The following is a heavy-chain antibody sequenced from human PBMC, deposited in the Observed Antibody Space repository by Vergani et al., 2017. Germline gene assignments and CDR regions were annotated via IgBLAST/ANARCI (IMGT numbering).Heavy chain of an antibody. CDR1: GGSFTSYH. Sequence: QVQLQQWGGGLLKPSETLSLTCVVNGGSFTSYHWTWIRQSPGEGLEWVGDIDNTGRPDYNPSLKSGLTMSVDKSRIQFSLTLNSVTATDTAIYFCARVNTETNGHLYYYYYMDVWGQGTAVTVS. CDR3: ARVNTETNGHLYYYYYMDV. J-gene: IGHJ6*03. V-gene: IGHV4-34*01. CDR2: IDNTGRP. D-gene: IGHD4-11*01.